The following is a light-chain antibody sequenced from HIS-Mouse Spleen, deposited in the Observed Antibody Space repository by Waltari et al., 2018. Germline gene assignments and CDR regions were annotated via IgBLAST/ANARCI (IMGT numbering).Light chain of an antibody. CDR2: EGS. CDR1: SRDVGSYNL. V-gene: IGLV2-23*01. Sequence: QSALTQPASVSGSPGQSITISCTGTSRDVGSYNLVSWYPQHPGKAPNLMIYEGSKRPSGVSNRFSGSKSGNTASLTISGLQAEDEADYYCCSYAGSSTWVFGGGTKLTVL. CDR3: CSYAGSSTWV. J-gene: IGLJ3*02.